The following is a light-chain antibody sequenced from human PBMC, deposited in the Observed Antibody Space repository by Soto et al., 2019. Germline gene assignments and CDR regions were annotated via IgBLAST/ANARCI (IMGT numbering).Light chain of an antibody. J-gene: IGLJ1*01. CDR3: SSYTDSGNYV. Sequence: TPPASASGSPGQSYTLPCTRTSSDLAIYNYVSWYQQQPGKAPKLMIYQVTNRPSGVSNRFSGYRSGNTASLTISGLQAEDEADYYCSSYTDSGNYVFGTGTNVTGL. CDR1: SSDLAIYNY. CDR2: QVT. V-gene: IGLV2-14*01.